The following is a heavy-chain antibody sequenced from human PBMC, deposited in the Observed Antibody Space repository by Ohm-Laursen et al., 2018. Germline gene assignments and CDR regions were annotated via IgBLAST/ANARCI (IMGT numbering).Heavy chain of an antibody. D-gene: IGHD2-8*01. J-gene: IGHJ4*02. V-gene: IGHV3-7*01. CDR1: GFIFSSYW. CDR2: IKQDGRLK. CDR3: ARGYCSNGVCSGSN. Sequence: SLRLSCAAAGFIFSSYWMTWVRQAPGKGLEWVANIKQDGRLKNYEDSVKGRFTISRDNAKDSVYLQMNSLRAEDTAVYYCARGYCSNGVCSGSNWGQGTLVTVSS.